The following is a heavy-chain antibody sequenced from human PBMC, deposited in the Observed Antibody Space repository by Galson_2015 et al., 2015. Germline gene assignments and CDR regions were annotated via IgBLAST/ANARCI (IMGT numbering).Heavy chain of an antibody. CDR3: VRENSLSYYKDF. J-gene: IGHJ4*02. V-gene: IGHV3-48*03. Sequence: SLRVSCPACGFTFRGYEMNWVRQAPGKRLEWGSYISSGGSDIYYADSVKGGFTISRYNTKNSLYLQMSSLRAEDTAVYFCVRENSLSYYKDFWGQGTLVTVSS. D-gene: IGHD1-26*01. CDR1: GFTFRGYE. CDR2: ISSGGSDI.